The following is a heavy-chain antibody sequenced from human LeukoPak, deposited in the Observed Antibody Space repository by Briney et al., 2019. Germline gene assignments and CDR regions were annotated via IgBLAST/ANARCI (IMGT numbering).Heavy chain of an antibody. J-gene: IGHJ2*01. Sequence: TSETLSLTCTDSGGSISSYYWSWIRQPPGKGLEWIGYIYYSGSTNYNPSLKSRVTISVDTSKNQFSLKLSSVTAADTAVYYCARALRGRYWYFDLWGRGTLVTVSS. CDR1: GGSISSYY. CDR2: IYYSGST. V-gene: IGHV4-59*01. CDR3: ARALRGRYWYFDL.